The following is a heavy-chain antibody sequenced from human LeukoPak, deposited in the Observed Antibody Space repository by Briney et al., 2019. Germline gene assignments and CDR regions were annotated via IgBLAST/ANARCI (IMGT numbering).Heavy chain of an antibody. J-gene: IGHJ6*02. CDR3: AKNVIAVAGPYGMDV. Sequence: GGSLRLSCAASGFTVSSNYMSWVRQAPGKGLEWVSVIYSGGSTYYADSVKGRFTISRDNSKNTLYLQMNSLRAEDTAVYYCAKNVIAVAGPYGMDVWGQGTTVTVSS. D-gene: IGHD6-19*01. CDR1: GFTVSSNY. CDR2: IYSGGST. V-gene: IGHV3-53*01.